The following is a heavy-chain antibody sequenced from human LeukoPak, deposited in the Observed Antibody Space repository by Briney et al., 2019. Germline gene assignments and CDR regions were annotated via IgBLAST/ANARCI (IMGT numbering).Heavy chain of an antibody. Sequence: SEILSLTCTVSGGSISSSSYYWGWIRQPPGKGLEWIGSIYYSGSTDYNPSLKSRVTISVDTSKNQFSLKLSSVTAADTAVYYCARAEGGSGSYVLDYWGQGTLVTVSS. V-gene: IGHV4-39*07. CDR3: ARAEGGSGSYVLDY. CDR1: GGSISSSSYY. J-gene: IGHJ4*02. CDR2: IYYSGST. D-gene: IGHD3-10*01.